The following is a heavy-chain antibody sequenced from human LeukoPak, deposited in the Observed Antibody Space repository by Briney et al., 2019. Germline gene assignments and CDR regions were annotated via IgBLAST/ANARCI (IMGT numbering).Heavy chain of an antibody. Sequence: GALLLSCSASGFHLRNYEMNWVRQAPGKGLELVSYISSSGSTIYYADSVKGRCTISRDNAKNSLYLQMNSLRAEDTAVYYCAELGITMIGGVWGKGTTVTVSS. CDR2: ISSSGSTI. J-gene: IGHJ6*04. V-gene: IGHV3-48*03. CDR3: AELGITMIGGV. CDR1: GFHLRNYE. D-gene: IGHD3-10*02.